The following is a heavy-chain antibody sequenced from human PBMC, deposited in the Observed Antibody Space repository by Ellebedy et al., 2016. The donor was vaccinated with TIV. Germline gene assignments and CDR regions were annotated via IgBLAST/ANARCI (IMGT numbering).Heavy chain of an antibody. Sequence: GESLKISCKGSGDKFTGYWIGWVRQKPGKGLEWMGFIYPHDSDSRYSPAFQGQVAMSVDKSINTAYLQWTSLKASDSAMYYCATADFGDYPEYFQHWGQGTLVIVSS. CDR1: GDKFTGYW. J-gene: IGHJ1*01. CDR2: IYPHDSDS. D-gene: IGHD4-17*01. CDR3: ATADFGDYPEYFQH. V-gene: IGHV5-51*01.